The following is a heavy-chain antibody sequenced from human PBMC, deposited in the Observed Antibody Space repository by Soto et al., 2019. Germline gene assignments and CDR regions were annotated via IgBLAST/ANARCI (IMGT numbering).Heavy chain of an antibody. CDR3: AASPDTAMVTGYYYGMDV. CDR2: IVVGSGNT. J-gene: IGHJ6*02. V-gene: IGHV1-58*02. Sequence: SVKVSCKASGFTFTSSAMQWVRQARGQRLEWIGWIVVGSGNTNYAQKFQERVTITRDMSTSTAYMELSSLGSEDTAVYYCAASPDTAMVTGYYYGMDVWGQGTTVTVSS. CDR1: GFTFTSSA. D-gene: IGHD5-18*01.